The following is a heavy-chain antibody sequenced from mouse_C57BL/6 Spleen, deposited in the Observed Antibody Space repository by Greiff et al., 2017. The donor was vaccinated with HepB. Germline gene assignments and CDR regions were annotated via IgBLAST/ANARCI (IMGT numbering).Heavy chain of an antibody. CDR1: GYTFTDYY. J-gene: IGHJ2*01. V-gene: IGHV1-26*01. D-gene: IGHD2-4*01. CDR3: ARLDDYDLDY. CDR2: INPNNGGT. Sequence: EVQLQQSGPELVKPGASVKISCKASGYTFTDYYMNWVKQSHGKSLEWIGDINPNNGGTSYNQKFKGKATLTVDKSSSTAYMELRSLTSEDSAVYYCARLDDYDLDYWGQGTTLTVSS.